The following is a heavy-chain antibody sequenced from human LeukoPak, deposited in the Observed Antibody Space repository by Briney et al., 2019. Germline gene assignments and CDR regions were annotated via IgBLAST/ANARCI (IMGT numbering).Heavy chain of an antibody. CDR3: ATDMIAVAAKEMDY. CDR2: VDPEDGET. D-gene: IGHD6-19*01. Sequence: ASVKISRKVAGYTFTDYYMHWVQQAPGKGLEWMGLVDPEDGETIYAEKFQGRVTITADTSTDTAYMELSSLRSEDTAVYYCATDMIAVAAKEMDYWGQGTLVTVSS. V-gene: IGHV1-69-2*01. CDR1: GYTFTDYY. J-gene: IGHJ4*02.